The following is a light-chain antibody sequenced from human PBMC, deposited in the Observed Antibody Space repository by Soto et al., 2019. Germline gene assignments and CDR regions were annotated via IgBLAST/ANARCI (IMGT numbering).Light chain of an antibody. CDR2: DAS. J-gene: IGKJ3*01. Sequence: DIQMTQSPSSLSASVGDRVTITCQASHDITSFLNWYQHKPGRAPKLLIYDASILEAGGPTRFSGSGSGTHFTFTISSLQPEDVATYYCQHCDYLPIFGPGTTVDFK. CDR3: QHCDYLPI. CDR1: HDITSF. V-gene: IGKV1-33*01.